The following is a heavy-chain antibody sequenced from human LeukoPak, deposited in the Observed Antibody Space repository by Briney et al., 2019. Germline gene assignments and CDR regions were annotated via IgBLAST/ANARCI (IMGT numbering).Heavy chain of an antibody. D-gene: IGHD4-17*01. Sequence: PGGSLRLSCAASGFTFSIYTMNWVRQAPGKGLEWVSYISSSSRAIYYADSVKGRFTISRDNAKNSLYLQMNSLRAEDTAVYYCARVEYGDYPGDYWGQGTLVTVSS. J-gene: IGHJ4*02. CDR1: GFTFSIYT. V-gene: IGHV3-48*01. CDR3: ARVEYGDYPGDY. CDR2: ISSSSRAI.